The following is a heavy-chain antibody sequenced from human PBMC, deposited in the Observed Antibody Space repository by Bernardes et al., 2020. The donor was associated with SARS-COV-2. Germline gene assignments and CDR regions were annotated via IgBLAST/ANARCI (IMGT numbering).Heavy chain of an antibody. V-gene: IGHV4-31*03. D-gene: IGHD3-3*01. CDR3: AIFAIFGLVTPVFNDY. J-gene: IGHJ4*02. Sequence: SETLSLTCTVSGGSISSGGYYWSWIRQHPGKGLEWIGYISYSGSTYYNPSLKSRVTMSVDTSKNQFSLKLSSVTAADTAVYYCAIFAIFGLVTPVFNDYWGQGTLVTVSS. CDR2: ISYSGST. CDR1: GGSISSGGYY.